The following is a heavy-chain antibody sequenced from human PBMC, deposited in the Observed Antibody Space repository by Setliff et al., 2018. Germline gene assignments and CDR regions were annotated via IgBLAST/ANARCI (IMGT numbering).Heavy chain of an antibody. J-gene: IGHJ4*02. Sequence: KSSETLSLTCAVYGGSFSGYYWSWVRQAPGKGLEWVGRIKSKTDGGTTDYAAPVKGRFTISRDDSKNTLYLQMNSLKTEDTAVYYCITSSSWYPFDYWGQGTLVTVSS. V-gene: IGHV3-15*01. CDR1: GGSFSGYY. CDR3: ITSSSWYPFDY. D-gene: IGHD6-13*01. CDR2: IKSKTDGGTT.